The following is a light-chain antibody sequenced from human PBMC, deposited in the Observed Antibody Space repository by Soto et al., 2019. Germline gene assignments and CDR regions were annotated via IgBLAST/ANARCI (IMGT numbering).Light chain of an antibody. Sequence: EIGLTQSPATLSFSPGERATLSCRASQSVSSSNLAWYQQKPGQAPRLLIYAASSRATGVPDRFSGSGSGTDFTLTISRLEPEDFAVYYCQQFGSSLYTFGPGTKLEI. CDR3: QQFGSSLYT. CDR1: QSVSSSN. CDR2: AAS. V-gene: IGKV3-20*01. J-gene: IGKJ2*01.